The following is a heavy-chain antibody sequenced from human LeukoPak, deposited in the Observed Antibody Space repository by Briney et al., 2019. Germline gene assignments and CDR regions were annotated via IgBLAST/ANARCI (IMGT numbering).Heavy chain of an antibody. Sequence: GGSLRLSCAASGFTFSSYAMSWVRQAPGKGLEWVSAISGSGGSTYYADSVKGRFTISRDNSKHTLYLQMKSLRAEETAVYYCAKERDWNYDYWGQGTLVNVSS. CDR2: ISGSGGST. CDR3: AKERDWNYDY. CDR1: GFTFSSYA. V-gene: IGHV3-23*01. J-gene: IGHJ4*02. D-gene: IGHD1-7*01.